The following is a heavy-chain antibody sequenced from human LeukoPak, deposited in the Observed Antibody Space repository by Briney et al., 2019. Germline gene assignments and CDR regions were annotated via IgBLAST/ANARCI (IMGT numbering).Heavy chain of an antibody. J-gene: IGHJ4*02. CDR1: GFIFSSYG. CDR2: IRYDGSNK. V-gene: IGHV3-30*02. D-gene: IGHD5-18*01. CDR3: ATSGYSYGYCFDY. Sequence: GGSLRLSCAASGFIFSSYGMHWVRQAPGKGLEWVAFIRYDGSNKYYADSVKGRFIISRDNSKSTLYLQMNSLRAGDTAVYYCATSGYSYGYCFDYWGQGTLVTVSS.